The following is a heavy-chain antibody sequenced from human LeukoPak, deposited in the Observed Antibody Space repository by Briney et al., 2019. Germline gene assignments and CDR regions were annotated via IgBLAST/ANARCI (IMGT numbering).Heavy chain of an antibody. D-gene: IGHD4-17*01. CDR3: ARNTPNYGDFDF. Sequence: GASVKVSCKASGYTFTSYDFNWVRQAPGQGLEWLGWMNPNSGDTGYAQRFQGRVSMTRDTSITTAYMELSSLRSDDTAIYYCARNTPNYGDFDFWGQETLVTVSS. J-gene: IGHJ4*02. V-gene: IGHV1-8*01. CDR1: GYTFTSYD. CDR2: MNPNSGDT.